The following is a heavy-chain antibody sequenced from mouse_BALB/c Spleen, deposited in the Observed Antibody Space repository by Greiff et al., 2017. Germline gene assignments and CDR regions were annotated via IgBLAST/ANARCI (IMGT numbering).Heavy chain of an antibody. V-gene: IGHV5-4*02. CDR1: GFTFSDYY. CDR3: ARDPYLSNAMDY. J-gene: IGHJ4*01. Sequence: DVMLVESGGGLVKPGGSLKLSCAASGFTFSDYYMYWVRQTPEKRLEWVATISDGGSYTYYPDSVKGRFTISRDNAKNNLYLQMSSLKSEDTAMYYCARDPYLSNAMDYWGQGTSVTVSS. CDR2: ISDGGSYT. D-gene: IGHD6-2*01.